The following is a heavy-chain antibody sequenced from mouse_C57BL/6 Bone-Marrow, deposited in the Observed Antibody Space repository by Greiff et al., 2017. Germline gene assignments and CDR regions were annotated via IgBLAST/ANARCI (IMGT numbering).Heavy chain of an antibody. J-gene: IGHJ3*01. CDR3: ARTYYYGSSYRAY. Sequence: QVQLKESGAELVRPGSSVKLSCKASGYTFTSYWMHWVKQRPIQGLEWIGNIDPSDSETHYNQKFKDKATLTVDKSSSTAYMQLSSLTSEDSAVYYCARTYYYGSSYRAYWGQGTLVTVSA. D-gene: IGHD1-1*01. CDR1: GYTFTSYW. CDR2: IDPSDSET. V-gene: IGHV1-52*01.